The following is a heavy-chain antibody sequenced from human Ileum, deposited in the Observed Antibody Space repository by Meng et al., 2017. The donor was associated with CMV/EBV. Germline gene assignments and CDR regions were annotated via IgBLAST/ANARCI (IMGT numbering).Heavy chain of an antibody. Sequence: ASVKVSCKASGYTFTSYYMHWVRQAPGQGLEWMGIINPSGGSTSYAQKFQGRVTMTRDTSTSTVYMELSSLRSEDTAVYYCARDLEAYLDCGGDCYRAGGMDVWGQGTTVTVSS. J-gene: IGHJ6*02. CDR2: INPSGGST. CDR3: ARDLEAYLDCGGDCYRAGGMDV. CDR1: GYTFTSYY. D-gene: IGHD2-21*01. V-gene: IGHV1-46*01.